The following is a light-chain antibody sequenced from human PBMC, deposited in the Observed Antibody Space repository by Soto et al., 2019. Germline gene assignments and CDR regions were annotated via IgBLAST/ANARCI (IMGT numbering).Light chain of an antibody. CDR2: KAS. V-gene: IGKV1-5*03. CDR1: QSISSW. J-gene: IGKJ2*01. CDR3: QQYNTYAPYT. Sequence: DIQMTQSPSTLSASVGDRVTITCRASQSISSWLAWYQQKPGKAPKLLISKASSLESGVPSRFSGSGSGTEITLTISSLQPDEFATYYCQQYNTYAPYTFGQGTKLEIK.